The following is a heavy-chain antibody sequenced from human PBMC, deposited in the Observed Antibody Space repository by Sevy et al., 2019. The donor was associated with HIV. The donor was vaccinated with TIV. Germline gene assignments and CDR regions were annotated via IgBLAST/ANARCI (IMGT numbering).Heavy chain of an antibody. D-gene: IGHD6-25*01. Sequence: SETLSLTCAVSGYSISSGYQWGWIRQPPGKGLEWIGTIYHSGSTYYNPSLKSRVTISVDTSKNQFPLKVNSMTAADTAVYFCARVAAYWGQGILVTVSS. J-gene: IGHJ4*02. CDR1: GYSISSGYQ. V-gene: IGHV4-38-2*01. CDR2: IYHSGST. CDR3: ARVAAY.